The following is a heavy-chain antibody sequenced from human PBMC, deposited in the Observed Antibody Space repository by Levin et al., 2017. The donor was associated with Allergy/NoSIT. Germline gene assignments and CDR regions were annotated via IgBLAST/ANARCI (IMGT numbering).Heavy chain of an antibody. V-gene: IGHV4-39*01. J-gene: IGHJ5*02. CDR3: ARHLIRSPGYPSNWFDP. CDR2: IYYSGST. CDR1: GGSISSSSYY. D-gene: IGHD3-3*01. Sequence: SETLSLTCTVSGGSISSSSYYWGWIRQPPGKGLEWIGSIYYSGSTYYNPSLKSRVTISVDTSKNQFSLKLSSVTAADTAVYYCARHLIRSPGYPSNWFDPWGQGTLVTVSS.